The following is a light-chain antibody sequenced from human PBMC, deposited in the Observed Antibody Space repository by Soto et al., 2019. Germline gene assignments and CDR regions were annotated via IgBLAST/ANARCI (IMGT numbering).Light chain of an antibody. CDR2: DVS. V-gene: IGLV2-11*01. CDR3: CSYTSSSTYV. CDR1: SSDVGGYTY. Sequence: QSVLTQPRSVSGSPGQSVSISCTGTSSDVGGYTYVSWYQQHPGKAPKVMIYDVSKRPSGVPDRFSGSKSGNTASLTISGLQSEDEADYYCCSYTSSSTYVFGTGTKLTVL. J-gene: IGLJ1*01.